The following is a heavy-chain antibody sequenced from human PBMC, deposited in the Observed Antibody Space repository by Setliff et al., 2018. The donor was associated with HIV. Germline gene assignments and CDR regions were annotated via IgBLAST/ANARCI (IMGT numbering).Heavy chain of an antibody. Sequence: PGGSLRLSCAASGFTFSSYGMHWVRQSPGKGLEWVTFIRYDGSHKYYSDSVKGRFTISRDNSKNTLYLQMNSLRAEDTAVYYCARGHYFKDVWGQGTTVTVSS. CDR3: ARGHYFKDV. D-gene: IGHD3-22*01. CDR1: GFTFSSYG. CDR2: IRYDGSHK. J-gene: IGHJ6*02. V-gene: IGHV3-30*02.